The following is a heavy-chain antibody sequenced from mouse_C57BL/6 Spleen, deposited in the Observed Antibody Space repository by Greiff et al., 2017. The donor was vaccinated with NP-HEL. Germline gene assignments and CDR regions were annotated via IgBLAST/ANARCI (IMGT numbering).Heavy chain of an antibody. J-gene: IGHJ4*01. CDR3: ATAVVAKGNYYAMDY. CDR1: GYSFTGYF. CDR2: INPYNGDT. V-gene: IGHV1-20*01. Sequence: VQLQQSGPELVKPGDSVKISCKASGYSFTGYFMNWVMQSHGKSLEWIGRINPYNGDTFYNQKFKGKATLTVDKSSSTAHMELRSLTSEDSAVYYCATAVVAKGNYYAMDYWGQGTSVTVSS. D-gene: IGHD1-1*01.